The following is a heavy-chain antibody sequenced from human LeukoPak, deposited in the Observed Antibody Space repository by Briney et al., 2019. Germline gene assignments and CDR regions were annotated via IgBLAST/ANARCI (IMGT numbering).Heavy chain of an antibody. V-gene: IGHV4-4*07. CDR3: ARELKPGMPAPYNWFDP. J-gene: IGHJ5*02. D-gene: IGHD2-2*01. CDR1: GRSLNSYY. CDR2: IYTSGST. Sequence: SETLSLTCTVSGRSLNSYYWIWIPQPAGKGLEWIGRIYTSGSTNYNPSLKSRVTMSVDTSKNQFSLKLSSVTAADTAVYYCARELKPGMPAPYNWFDPWGQGTLVTVSS.